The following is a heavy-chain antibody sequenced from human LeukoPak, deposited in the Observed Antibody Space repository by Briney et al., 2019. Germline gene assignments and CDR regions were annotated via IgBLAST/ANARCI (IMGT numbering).Heavy chain of an antibody. CDR3: AREGHSGYDLDA. D-gene: IGHD5-12*01. J-gene: IGHJ5*02. V-gene: IGHV4-59*01. CDR2: IYYSAST. CDR1: GGSISSYY. Sequence: SETLSLTCTVSGGSISSYYWSWIRQPPGKGLEWIGYIYYSASTNYNPSLKSRVTISVDTSKNQFSLKLSSVTAADTAVYYCAREGHSGYDLDAWGQGTLVTVSS.